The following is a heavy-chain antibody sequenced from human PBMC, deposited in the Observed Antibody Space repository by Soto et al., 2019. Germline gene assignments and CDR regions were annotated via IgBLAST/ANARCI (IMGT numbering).Heavy chain of an antibody. V-gene: IGHV4-4*07. Sequence: QVQLQESGPGLVKPSETLSLTCTVSGGSISSYYWSWIRQPAGKGLGWIGRIYTSGSTNYNPSLKSRVTMSVDTSKNQFSLKLSSVTAADTAVYYCASSTSLYYFDYWGQGTLVTVSS. D-gene: IGHD2-2*01. CDR1: GGSISSYY. CDR2: IYTSGST. J-gene: IGHJ4*02. CDR3: ASSTSLYYFDY.